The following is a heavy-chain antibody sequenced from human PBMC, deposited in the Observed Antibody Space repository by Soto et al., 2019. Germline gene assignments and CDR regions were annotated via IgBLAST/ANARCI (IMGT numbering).Heavy chain of an antibody. D-gene: IGHD3-10*01. CDR3: ARDSSVSGRPVAGMDV. CDR1: GFTFSSYA. V-gene: IGHV3-30-3*01. Sequence: GGSLRLSCAASGFTFSSYAMHWVRQAPGKGLEWVAVISYDGSNKYYADSVKGRFTISRDNSKNTLYLQMNSLRAEDTAVYYCARDSSVSGRPVAGMDVWGQGTTVTVSS. CDR2: ISYDGSNK. J-gene: IGHJ6*02.